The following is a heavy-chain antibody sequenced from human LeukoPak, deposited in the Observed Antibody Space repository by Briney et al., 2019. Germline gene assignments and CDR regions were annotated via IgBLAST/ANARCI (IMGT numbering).Heavy chain of an antibody. CDR2: IKQDGSER. Sequence: GGSLRLSCAASGFTFSTYWMAWVRQAPGKGLEWVANIKQDGSERYYVDSVKGRFTISRDNAKNSLYLQMNSLRAEDTAVYYCARDRGAPADYWGQGTLVTVSS. D-gene: IGHD5-24*01. CDR3: ARDRGAPADY. V-gene: IGHV3-7*01. J-gene: IGHJ4*02. CDR1: GFTFSTYW.